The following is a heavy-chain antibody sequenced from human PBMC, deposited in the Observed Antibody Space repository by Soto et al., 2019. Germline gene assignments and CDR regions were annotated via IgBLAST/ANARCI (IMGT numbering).Heavy chain of an antibody. V-gene: IGHV4-31*03. D-gene: IGHD3-22*01. J-gene: IGHJ4*02. Sequence: PWETLSLTCTVPGGSISGGGYYWSSIRQHPGKGLEGSGYIYYSGSTYYNPSLNSRLTISVDTSKNPFSLKLSSVPAADTAVYYCARDSKNYASSGPYTGGFFDSWGQGTLVTVSS. CDR3: ARDSKNYASSGPYTGGFFDS. CDR1: GGSISGGGYY. CDR2: IYYSGST.